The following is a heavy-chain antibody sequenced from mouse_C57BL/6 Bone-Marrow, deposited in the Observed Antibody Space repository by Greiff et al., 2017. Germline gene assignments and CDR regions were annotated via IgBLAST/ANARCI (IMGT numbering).Heavy chain of an antibody. D-gene: IGHD1-1*01. CDR3: ARETVVATDDY. Sequence: QVQLQQPGAELVKPGASVKLSCKASGYTFTSYWMHWVKQRPGPGLEWIGYINPSSGYTKYNPKFKDKATLTADKSSSTAYMQLSSLTYEDSAVYYCARETVVATDDYWGQGTTLTVSS. CDR2: INPSSGYT. J-gene: IGHJ2*01. CDR1: GYTFTSYW. V-gene: IGHV1-7*01.